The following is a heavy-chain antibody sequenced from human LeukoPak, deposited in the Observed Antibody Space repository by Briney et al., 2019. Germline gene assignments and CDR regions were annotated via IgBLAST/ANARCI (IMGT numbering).Heavy chain of an antibody. J-gene: IGHJ3*02. Sequence: ASVKVSCKASGYTFTSYGINWVRQAPGQGLEWMGCISAYNGNTNYAQKLQGRVTMTTDTSTSTAYMALSTLRSEDTAVYYCARGGIVVVPPDISHHEALHIWGQGTMVTVSS. D-gene: IGHD2-2*01. V-gene: IGHV1-18*01. CDR3: ARGGIVVVPPDISHHEALHI. CDR2: ISAYNGNT. CDR1: GYTFTSYG.